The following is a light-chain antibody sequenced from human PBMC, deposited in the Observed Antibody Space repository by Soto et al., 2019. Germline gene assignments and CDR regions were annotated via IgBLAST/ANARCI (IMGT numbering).Light chain of an antibody. CDR2: DAS. J-gene: IGKJ3*01. CDR1: QNVSGSY. Sequence: EIVLTQSPGTLSLSPGEGATLSCRASQNVSGSYLAWYQQRPGQAPRLVIYDASRRATGIPDRFSGSGSGTDFTLSISRLEPEDFAVYYCQQYGSSPTTFGPGTKVDIK. CDR3: QQYGSSPTT. V-gene: IGKV3-20*01.